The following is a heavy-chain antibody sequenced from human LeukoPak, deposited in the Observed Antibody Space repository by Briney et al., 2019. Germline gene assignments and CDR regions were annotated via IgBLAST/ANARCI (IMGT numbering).Heavy chain of an antibody. D-gene: IGHD3-22*01. CDR3: VRDPYYDGTSYGAFNF. CDR1: GFSISGSV. J-gene: IGHJ3*01. V-gene: IGHV3-7*01. Sequence: GGSLRLSCTASGFSISGSVMTWVRQAPGKGVEWVANIKQDGKEKVYVDSVKGRFTILRDNAKNSLFLQMNTLRAEDTAVYYCVRDPYYDGTSYGAFNFWGQGTIVTVSS. CDR2: IKQDGKEK.